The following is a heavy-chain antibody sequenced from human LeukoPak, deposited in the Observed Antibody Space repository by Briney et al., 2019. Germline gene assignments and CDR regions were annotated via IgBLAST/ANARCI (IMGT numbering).Heavy chain of an antibody. D-gene: IGHD6-19*01. Sequence: SVKVSCKASGGTFSSYAISWVRQAPGQGLEWMGRIIPILGIANYAQKFQGRVTITADKSTSTAYMELSSLRSEDTAVYYCARDLLRQDIAVADYYYYYGMDVWGQGTTVTVSS. J-gene: IGHJ6*02. CDR1: GGTFSSYA. V-gene: IGHV1-69*04. CDR3: ARDLLRQDIAVADYYYYYGMDV. CDR2: IIPILGIA.